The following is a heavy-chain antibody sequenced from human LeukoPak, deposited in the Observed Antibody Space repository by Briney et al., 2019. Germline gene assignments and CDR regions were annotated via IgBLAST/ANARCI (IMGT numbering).Heavy chain of an antibody. CDR1: GDTFSSYA. CDR2: IIPMFGTA. V-gene: IGHV1-69*13. CDR3: ARGGITMVRGVITPYYFDY. Sequence: SVKVSCTASGDTFSSYAISWVRQAPGQGLEWMGGIIPMFGTANYAQKFQGRVTITADESTSTAYMDLSSLRSEDTAVYYCARGGITMVRGVITPYYFDYWGQGTLVTVSS. D-gene: IGHD3-10*01. J-gene: IGHJ4*02.